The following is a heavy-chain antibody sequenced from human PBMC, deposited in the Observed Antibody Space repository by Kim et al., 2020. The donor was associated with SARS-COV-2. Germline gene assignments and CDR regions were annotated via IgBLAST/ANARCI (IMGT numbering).Heavy chain of an antibody. Sequence: SETLSLTCTVSGGSISSSSYYWGWIRQPPGKGLEWIGSIYYSGSTYYNPSLKSRVTISVDTSKNQFSLKLSSVTAADTAVYYCARDSFPTDVDDIVLMVYARTWDYWGQGTLVTVSS. J-gene: IGHJ4*02. CDR3: ARDSFPTDVDDIVLMVYARTWDY. CDR2: IYYSGST. D-gene: IGHD2-8*01. V-gene: IGHV4-39*07. CDR1: GGSISSSSYY.